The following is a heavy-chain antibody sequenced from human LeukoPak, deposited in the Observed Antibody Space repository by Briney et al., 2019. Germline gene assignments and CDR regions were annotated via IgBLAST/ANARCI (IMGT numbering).Heavy chain of an antibody. D-gene: IGHD2-8*02. Sequence: GGSLRLSCAASRFTFSSYAMSWVRQAPGKGLEWVSAISGSGGSTYYADSVKGRFTISRDNSKNTLYLQMNSLRAEDTAIYYCATYRQVLLPFESWGQGTLVTVSS. J-gene: IGHJ4*02. CDR1: RFTFSSYA. V-gene: IGHV3-23*01. CDR2: ISGSGGST. CDR3: ATYRQVLLPFES.